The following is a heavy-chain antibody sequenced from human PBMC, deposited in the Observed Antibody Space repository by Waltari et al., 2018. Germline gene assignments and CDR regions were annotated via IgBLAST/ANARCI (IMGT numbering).Heavy chain of an antibody. D-gene: IGHD1-26*01. J-gene: IGHJ4*02. V-gene: IGHV3-23*01. Sequence: EVQLLESGGGLVQPGGSLRLSCAASGFTFSSYAMSWVRQAPGKGLSWVSAISGSGGSTYFADSVKGRFTISRDNSKNTLYLQMNSLRAEDTAVYYCAKDPRERKKGGSYPDWGQGTLVTVSS. CDR1: GFTFSSYA. CDR3: AKDPRERKKGGSYPD. CDR2: ISGSGGST.